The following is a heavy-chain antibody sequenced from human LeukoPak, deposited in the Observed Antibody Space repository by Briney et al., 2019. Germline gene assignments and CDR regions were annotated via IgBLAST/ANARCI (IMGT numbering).Heavy chain of an antibody. Sequence: SETLSLTCAVYGGSFSGYYWSWIRQPPGKGLEWIGEINHSGSTNYNPSLKSRVTISVDTSKNQFSLKLSSVTAADTAVYYCARVSRGLRRPQKYWYFDLWGRGTLVTVSS. CDR2: INHSGST. J-gene: IGHJ2*01. CDR1: GGSFSGYY. V-gene: IGHV4-34*01. D-gene: IGHD4-17*01. CDR3: ARVSRGLRRPQKYWYFDL.